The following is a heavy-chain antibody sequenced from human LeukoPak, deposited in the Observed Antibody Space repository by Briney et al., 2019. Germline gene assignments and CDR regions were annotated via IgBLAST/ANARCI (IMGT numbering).Heavy chain of an antibody. Sequence: ASVRVFCKASGYTFSNYDINWERQATGQGLEWMGWMNPKSGNTGYAQKFQGRVTMTRDTSISTAYMELSSLTSDDTAVYYCARGPRDYDESIRYNWFDPWGQGTLVTVSS. CDR1: GYTFSNYD. J-gene: IGHJ5*02. V-gene: IGHV1-8*01. CDR3: ARGPRDYDESIRYNWFDP. CDR2: MNPKSGNT. D-gene: IGHD4-17*01.